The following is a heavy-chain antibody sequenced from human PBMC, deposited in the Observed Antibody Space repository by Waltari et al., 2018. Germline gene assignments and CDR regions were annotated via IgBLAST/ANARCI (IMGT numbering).Heavy chain of an antibody. CDR1: GFPFSSYA. J-gene: IGHJ4*02. D-gene: IGHD3-10*01. Sequence: EVQLLESGGGLVQPGGSLRLSCAASGFPFSSYAMSWVRQAPGKGLEWVSAIRGSGGSTYYADSVKGRFTISRDNSKNTLYLQMNSLRAEDTAVYYCAKDWSAWGSGSPMDYWGQGTLVTVSS. CDR2: IRGSGGST. CDR3: AKDWSAWGSGSPMDY. V-gene: IGHV3-23*01.